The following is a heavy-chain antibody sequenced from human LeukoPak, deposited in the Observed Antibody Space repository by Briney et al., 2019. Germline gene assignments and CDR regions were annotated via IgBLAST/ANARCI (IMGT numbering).Heavy chain of an antibody. V-gene: IGHV1-2*02. Sequence: ASVKVSCKASGYTFTGYYMHWVRQAPGQGLEWMGWINPNSGGTNYAQKFQGRVTMTRDTSISTAYMELSRLRSDDTAVYYCARDRGTTVTTYWFDPWGQGTLVNVSS. J-gene: IGHJ5*02. CDR1: GYTFTGYY. CDR2: INPNSGGT. D-gene: IGHD4-17*01. CDR3: ARDRGTTVTTYWFDP.